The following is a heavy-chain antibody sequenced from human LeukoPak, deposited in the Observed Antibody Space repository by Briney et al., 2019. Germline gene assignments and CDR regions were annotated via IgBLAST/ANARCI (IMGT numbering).Heavy chain of an antibody. CDR2: IKSKTDGGTT. D-gene: IGHD1-26*01. V-gene: IGHV3-15*01. J-gene: IGHJ2*01. CDR3: AKEKEVGATGGWYFDL. Sequence: GGSLRLSCAASGFTFSNAWMSWVRQAPGKGLEWVGRIKSKTDGGTTDYAAPVKGRFTISRDDSKNTLYLQMNSLRAEDTAVYYCAKEKEVGATGGWYFDLWGRGTLVTVSS. CDR1: GFTFSNAW.